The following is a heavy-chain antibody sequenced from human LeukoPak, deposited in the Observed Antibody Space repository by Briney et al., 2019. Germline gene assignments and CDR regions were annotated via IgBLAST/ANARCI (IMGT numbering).Heavy chain of an antibody. J-gene: IGHJ6*02. CDR1: GGSISSSNW. Sequence: PSGTLSLTCAVSGGSISSSNWWSWVRQPPGKGLEWIGEFYHSGSTNYNPSLKSRVTISVDKSKNQFSLKLSSVTAADTAVYYCARDLYSSGWYYYYGMDVWGQGTTVTVSS. CDR3: ARDLYSSGWYYYYGMDV. D-gene: IGHD6-19*01. CDR2: FYHSGST. V-gene: IGHV4-4*02.